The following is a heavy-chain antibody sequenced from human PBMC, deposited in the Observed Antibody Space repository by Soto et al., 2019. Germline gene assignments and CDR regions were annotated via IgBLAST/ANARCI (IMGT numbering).Heavy chain of an antibody. CDR1: GGSISSSSYY. Sequence: PSETLSLTCTVSGGSISSSSYYWGWIRQPPGKGLERIGSIYYSGSTYYNPSLKSRVTISVDTSKNQFSLKLSSVTAADTAVYYCARGATEYYYDSTTCTRGFDYWGQGTLVTVSS. J-gene: IGHJ4*02. D-gene: IGHD3-22*01. V-gene: IGHV4-39*01. CDR3: ARGATEYYYDSTTCTRGFDY. CDR2: IYYSGST.